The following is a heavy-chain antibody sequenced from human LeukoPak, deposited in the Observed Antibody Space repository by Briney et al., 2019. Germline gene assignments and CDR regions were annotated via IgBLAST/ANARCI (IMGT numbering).Heavy chain of an antibody. CDR2: IVVGSGNT. Sequence: SVKVSCKASGFTFTSSAVQWVRQARGQRLGWIGWIVVGSGNTNYAQKFQERVTITRDMSTSTAYMELSSLRSEDTAVYYCAAGFSGSYYPLYYYYGMDVWGQGTTVTVSS. J-gene: IGHJ6*02. CDR3: AAGFSGSYYPLYYYYGMDV. CDR1: GFTFTSSA. D-gene: IGHD3-10*01. V-gene: IGHV1-58*01.